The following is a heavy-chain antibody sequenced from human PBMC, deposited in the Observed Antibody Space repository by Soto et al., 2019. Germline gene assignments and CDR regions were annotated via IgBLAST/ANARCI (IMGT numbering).Heavy chain of an antibody. CDR1: GYSISSGYY. J-gene: IGHJ4*02. CDR3: ARISSYYNFDY. CDR2: TYYNGET. V-gene: IGHV4-38-2*01. D-gene: IGHD3-22*01. Sequence: SETLSLTCAVSGYSISSGYYWGWIRQPPGQGLEWIGTTYYNGETYYNPSLKSRVTMSVDTSKNQFSLKLSSLTAADTAVYYCARISSYYNFDYWGQGTLVTVSS.